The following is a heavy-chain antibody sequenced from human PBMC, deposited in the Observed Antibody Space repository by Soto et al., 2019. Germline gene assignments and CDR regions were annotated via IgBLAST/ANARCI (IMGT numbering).Heavy chain of an antibody. CDR1: GFPFSSYG. CDR2: MSYDVDK. CDR3: ASASRGHHFESTGYDY. Sequence: PGGSLSLSCAASGFPFSSYGMHWVRQAPGKGLEWVAAMSYDVDKFYAGTEKGRFTISRDDSKSILYVQMNSLRVEDTAIYYCASASRGHHFESTGYDYWGQGTRVTVSS. V-gene: IGHV3-30*03. J-gene: IGHJ4*02. D-gene: IGHD3-22*01.